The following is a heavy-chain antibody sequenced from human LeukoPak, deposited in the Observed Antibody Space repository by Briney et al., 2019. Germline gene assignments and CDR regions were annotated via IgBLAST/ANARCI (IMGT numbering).Heavy chain of an antibody. V-gene: IGHV1-18*03. J-gene: IGHJ3*02. D-gene: IGHD2-21*02. CDR2: ISAYNGNT. CDR1: GYTFTSYG. Sequence: GASVKVSCKASGYTFTSYGISWVRQAPGQGLEWMGWISAYNGNTNYAQKLQGRVTMTTDTSTSTAYMELRSLRSDDMAVYYCARDHVVVTAIDAFDIWGQGTMVTVSS. CDR3: ARDHVVVTAIDAFDI.